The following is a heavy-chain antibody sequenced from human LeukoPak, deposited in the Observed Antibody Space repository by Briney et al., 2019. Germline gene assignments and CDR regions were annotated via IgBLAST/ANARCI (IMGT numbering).Heavy chain of an antibody. D-gene: IGHD3-10*01. J-gene: IGHJ4*02. CDR2: IYYSGST. CDR1: GGSISSGGYY. V-gene: IGHV4-31*03. CDR3: ARASMVRGLYFDY. Sequence: SETLSLTCSVSGGSISSGGYYWSWIRQHPGKGLEWIRYIYYSGSTYYNPSLKSRVNISVNTSKTQFSLKLSSVTAADTAVYYCARASMVRGLYFDYWGQGTLVTVSS.